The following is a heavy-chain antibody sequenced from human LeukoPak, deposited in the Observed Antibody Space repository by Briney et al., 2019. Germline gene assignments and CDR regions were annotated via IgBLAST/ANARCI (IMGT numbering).Heavy chain of an antibody. CDR1: GFSFSTYA. CDR2: VSSASSHV. D-gene: IGHD5-18*01. Sequence: PGGSLRLSCVASGFSFSTYAMNWVRQAPGKGPEWVSYVSSASSHVYYADSVRGRFIISRDNAKNSLYLQMNSLRAEDTAVYYCASDTAIPFDYWGQGTLVTVSS. CDR3: ASDTAIPFDY. J-gene: IGHJ4*02. V-gene: IGHV3-21*01.